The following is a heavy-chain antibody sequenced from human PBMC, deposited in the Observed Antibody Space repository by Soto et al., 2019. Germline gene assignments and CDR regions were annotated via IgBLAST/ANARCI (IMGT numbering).Heavy chain of an antibody. D-gene: IGHD6-13*01. J-gene: IGHJ5*02. V-gene: IGHV3-30-3*01. CDR3: ARDIASGYSSSWANWFDP. CDR2: ISYDGSNK. Sequence: PGGSLRLSCAASGFTFSSYAMHWVRQAPGKGLEWVAVISYDGSNKYYADSVKGRFTISRDNSKNTLYLQMNSLRAEDTAVYYCARDIASGYSSSWANWFDPWGQGTLVTVSS. CDR1: GFTFSSYA.